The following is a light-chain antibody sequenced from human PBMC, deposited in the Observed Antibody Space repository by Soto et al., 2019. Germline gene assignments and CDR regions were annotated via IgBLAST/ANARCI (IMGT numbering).Light chain of an antibody. CDR3: QQTNSFPLS. CDR1: QGVASW. J-gene: IGKJ3*01. V-gene: IGKV1-12*01. Sequence: DIQMTQSPSSLSASVGDRVTITCRASQGVASWLAWYRQKPGKAPELLIHAAYILQTGVPSRFTGSGAGTEFTLIISSLQPEDFATYYWQQTNSFPLSFGPGTKVDIK. CDR2: AAY.